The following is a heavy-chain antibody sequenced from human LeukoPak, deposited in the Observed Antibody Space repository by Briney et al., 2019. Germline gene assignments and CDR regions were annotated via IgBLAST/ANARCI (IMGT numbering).Heavy chain of an antibody. J-gene: IGHJ4*02. D-gene: IGHD3-3*01. CDR2: ISSSSSTI. V-gene: IGHV3-48*01. CDR1: GFTFSSYS. Sequence: GGSLRLSCAASGFTFSSYSMNWVRQAPGKGLEWVSYISSSSSTIYYADSVKGRFTISRDNAKNSLYLQMNSLRAEDTAVYYCARSTYYDFWSGYILSGWGQGTLVTVSS. CDR3: ARSTYYDFWSGYILSG.